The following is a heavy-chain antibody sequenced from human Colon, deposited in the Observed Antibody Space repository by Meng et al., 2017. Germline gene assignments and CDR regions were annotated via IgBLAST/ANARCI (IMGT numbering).Heavy chain of an antibody. J-gene: IGHJ4*02. D-gene: IGHD3-10*01. CDR2: IKSKSDGGTT. CDR3: VIGGGVRGVKGFEN. V-gene: IGHV3-15*01. CDR1: GFTFSKAW. Sequence: GESLKISCAASGFTFSKAWMSWVRQPPGKGLEWVGRIKSKSDGGTTDYVAPVKDRFTISSDDSKTTLYLQMNGLKAEDTAVYYCVIGGGVRGVKGFENWGQGTLVTVSS.